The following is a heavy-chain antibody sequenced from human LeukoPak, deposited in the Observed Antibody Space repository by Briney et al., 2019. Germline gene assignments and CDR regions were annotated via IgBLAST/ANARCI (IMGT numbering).Heavy chain of an antibody. CDR2: ISGGSDII. Sequence: GGSLRLSCAASGFTFRTHAMNWVRQAPGKGLEWISHISGGSDIIEYADSVKGRFTISRDNGRGSLYLQMNSLRVEGTAVYYCARYGSGKNYIDPFDFWGQGTLVAVSS. V-gene: IGHV3-48*01. CDR1: GFTFRTHA. D-gene: IGHD3-10*01. CDR3: ARYGSGKNYIDPFDF. J-gene: IGHJ4*02.